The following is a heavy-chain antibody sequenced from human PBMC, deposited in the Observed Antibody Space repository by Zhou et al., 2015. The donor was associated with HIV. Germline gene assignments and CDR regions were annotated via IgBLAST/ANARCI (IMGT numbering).Heavy chain of an antibody. CDR1: GYFFRTYT. CDR2: INPISGNP. CDR3: ARAGDSYVVQDALDV. D-gene: IGHD3-16*01. Sequence: QVQLVQSGSELKEPGASVKISCKASGYFFRTYTLNWVRQAPGQGLEWMGCINPISGNPTYAQGFTGRFVISLDTYLSMAYLQISSLKAEDSALYYCARAGDSYVVQDALDVWGQGTTVIVSS. J-gene: IGHJ3*01. V-gene: IGHV7-4-1*04.